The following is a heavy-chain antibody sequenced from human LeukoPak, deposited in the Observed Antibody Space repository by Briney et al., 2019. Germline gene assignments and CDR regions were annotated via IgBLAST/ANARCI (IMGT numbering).Heavy chain of an antibody. CDR3: ARTNQISETAFDI. D-gene: IGHD1-14*01. J-gene: IGHJ3*02. Sequence: SETLPLTCSVSSGSINNYYWSWIRQTPGKGLEWIGYILSSGSTNYNPSVKSRVTISVDTSKNQFSLKLNSVTAADTAVYYCARTNQISETAFDIWDQGTMVIVSS. CDR2: ILSSGST. V-gene: IGHV4-59*01. CDR1: SGSINNYY.